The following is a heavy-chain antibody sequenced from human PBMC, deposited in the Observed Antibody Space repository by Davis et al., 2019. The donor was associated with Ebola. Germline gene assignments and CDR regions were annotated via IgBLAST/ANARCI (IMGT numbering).Heavy chain of an antibody. Sequence: ASVKVSCKASGYTFTSYGISWVRQAPGQGLEWMGWISAYNGNTNYAQKLQGRVTMTTDTSTSTAYMELRSLRSDDTAVYYCARIPDQLLYVGWFDPWGQGTLVTVSS. D-gene: IGHD2-2*02. CDR2: ISAYNGNT. J-gene: IGHJ5*02. V-gene: IGHV1-18*01. CDR3: ARIPDQLLYVGWFDP. CDR1: GYTFTSYG.